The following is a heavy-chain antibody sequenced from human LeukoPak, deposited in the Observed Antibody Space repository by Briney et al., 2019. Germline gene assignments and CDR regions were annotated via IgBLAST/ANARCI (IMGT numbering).Heavy chain of an antibody. CDR1: GFTFSDYY. CDR3: AREGKLERYYYYMDV. Sequence: GGSLRLSCAASGFTFSDYYMSWIRQAPGKGLEWVSYISSSGSTIYYADSVKGRFTISRDNAKNSLYLQMNSLRAEDTAVYYCAREGKLERYYYYMDVWGKGTTVTVSS. J-gene: IGHJ6*03. V-gene: IGHV3-11*01. D-gene: IGHD1-1*01. CDR2: ISSSGSTI.